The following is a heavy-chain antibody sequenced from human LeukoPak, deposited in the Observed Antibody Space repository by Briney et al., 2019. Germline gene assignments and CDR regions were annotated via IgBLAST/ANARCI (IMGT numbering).Heavy chain of an antibody. V-gene: IGHV3-21*01. CDR1: GFTFSSYS. Sequence: GGSLRLSCAASGFTFSSYSMNWVRQAPGEGLEWVSSISSSSSYIYYADSVKGRFTISRDNAKNSLYLQMNSLRAEDTAVYYCAREPSSGWFDYWGQGTLVAVSS. J-gene: IGHJ4*02. CDR3: AREPSSGWFDY. D-gene: IGHD6-19*01. CDR2: ISSSSSYI.